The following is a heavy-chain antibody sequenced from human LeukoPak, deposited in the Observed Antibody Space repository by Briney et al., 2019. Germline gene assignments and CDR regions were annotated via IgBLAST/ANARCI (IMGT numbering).Heavy chain of an antibody. J-gene: IGHJ4*02. CDR3: AKVEQWLVGAIDY. D-gene: IGHD6-19*01. CDR2: ISGSGGST. CDR1: GFTYSNYA. V-gene: IGHV3-23*01. Sequence: GGSLRLSCEASGFTYSNYAINWVRQAPGKGLEWVSAISGSGGSTYYADSVKGRFTISRDNSKNTLYLQMNSLRAEDTAVYYCAKVEQWLVGAIDYWGQGTLVTVSS.